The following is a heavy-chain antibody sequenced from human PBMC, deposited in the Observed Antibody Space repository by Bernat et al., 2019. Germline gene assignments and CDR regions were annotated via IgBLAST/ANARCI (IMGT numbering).Heavy chain of an antibody. CDR1: GGTFSSYA. CDR2: IIPIFGTA. V-gene: IGHV1-69*01. Sequence: QVQLVQSGAEVKKPGSSVKVSCKASGGTFSSYAISWVRQAPGQGLEWMGGIIPIFGTANYAQKFQGRVTITADESTSTASMELSSLRSEDTAVYYCARGSFIRDYYDSSGRSDAFDIWGQGTMVTVSS. CDR3: ARGSFIRDYYDSSGRSDAFDI. J-gene: IGHJ3*02. D-gene: IGHD3-22*01.